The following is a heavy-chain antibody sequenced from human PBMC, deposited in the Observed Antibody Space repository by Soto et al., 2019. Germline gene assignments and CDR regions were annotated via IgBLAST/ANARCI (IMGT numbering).Heavy chain of an antibody. Sequence: QVQLQESGPGLVKPSQTLSLTCTVSGGSISSGDYYWSWIRQPPGKGLEWIGYIYYSGSTYYNPSLKSRVTLSVDTSKNQFSLKLSSVTAAATAVYYCAREGGITGTTYGMDVWGQGTTVTVSS. CDR1: GGSISSGDYY. D-gene: IGHD1-7*01. CDR3: AREGGITGTTYGMDV. V-gene: IGHV4-30-4*01. CDR2: IYYSGST. J-gene: IGHJ6*02.